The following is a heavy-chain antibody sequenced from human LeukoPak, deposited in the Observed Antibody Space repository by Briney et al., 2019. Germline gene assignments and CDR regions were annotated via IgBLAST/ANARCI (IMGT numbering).Heavy chain of an antibody. J-gene: IGHJ4*02. V-gene: IGHV3-74*03. CDR2: INTDGSST. D-gene: IGHD3-10*01. Sequence: HPGGSLRLSCAASGFTFSSYWMHWVRQAPGKGLVWVSRINTDGSSTTYADSVKGRFTISRDNAKNTLYLEMSSLRTEDTAVYYCAKERPGDRDYWGQGTLVTVSS. CDR3: AKERPGDRDY. CDR1: GFTFSSYW.